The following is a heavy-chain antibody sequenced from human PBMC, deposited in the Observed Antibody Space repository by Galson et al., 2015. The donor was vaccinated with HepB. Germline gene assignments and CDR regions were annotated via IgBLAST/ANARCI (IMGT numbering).Heavy chain of an antibody. J-gene: IGHJ4*02. Sequence: SVKVSCKASGGTFSSCAISWVRQAPGQGLEWMGGIIPIFGTANYAQKFQGRVTITADESTSTAYMELSSLRSDDTAVYYCARDCSGGSCNLSRRRFDYWGQGTLVTVSS. D-gene: IGHD2-15*01. V-gene: IGHV1-69*13. CDR3: ARDCSGGSCNLSRRRFDY. CDR1: GGTFSSCA. CDR2: IIPIFGTA.